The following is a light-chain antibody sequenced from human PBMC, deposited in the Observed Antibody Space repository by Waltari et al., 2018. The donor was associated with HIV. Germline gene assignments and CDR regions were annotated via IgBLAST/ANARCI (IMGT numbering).Light chain of an antibody. CDR1: QSVSKNY. Sequence: EIVLTQSPGSLSLSPGERGTLSCRARQSVSKNYLAWYQQKSGQAPRLLIFGASSRATGIADRFSGSWSGTDFTLTISRLEPEDFAVYYCQQYGSSPCTFGPGTKVDVK. CDR3: QQYGSSPCT. CDR2: GAS. J-gene: IGKJ3*01. V-gene: IGKV3-20*01.